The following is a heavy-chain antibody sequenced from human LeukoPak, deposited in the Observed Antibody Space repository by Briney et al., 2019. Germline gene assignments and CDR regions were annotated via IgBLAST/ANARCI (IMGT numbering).Heavy chain of an antibody. J-gene: IGHJ4*02. CDR2: ISDGGGRT. CDR1: GFTFRNFA. D-gene: IGHD6-19*01. V-gene: IGHV3-23*01. CDR3: AKGIYGSSRYPFDY. Sequence: PGGSLRLSCAASGFTFRNFAMGWVRQAPGEGLEWVSVISDGGGRTYYADFVKGRFTISRDNSKNTLYLQMDSLRADDTAVFYCAKGIYGSSRYPFDYWGQGTLVTVSS.